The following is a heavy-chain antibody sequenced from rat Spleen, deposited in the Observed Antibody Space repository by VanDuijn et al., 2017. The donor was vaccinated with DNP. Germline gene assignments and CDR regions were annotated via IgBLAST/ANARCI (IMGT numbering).Heavy chain of an antibody. J-gene: IGHJ2*01. CDR1: GFSLSNYG. Sequence: QVQLKEAGPGLVHPSQTLSLTCTVSGFSLSNYGVSWVRQPPGRGLEWIGGIWSGGSTDYNSALKSRLSISRDTSKSQVFLKLNSLQTEDTAIYFCTRDDIGTTRFDYWGQGVMVTVSS. CDR3: TRDDIGTTRFDY. CDR2: IWSGGST. V-gene: IGHV2-15*01. D-gene: IGHD1-5*01.